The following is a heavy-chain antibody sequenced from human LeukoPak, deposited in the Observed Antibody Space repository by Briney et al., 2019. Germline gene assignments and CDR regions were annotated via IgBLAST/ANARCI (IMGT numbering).Heavy chain of an antibody. Sequence: ASVKVSCXASGYTFTGYYIHWVRRAPGQGLEWMGWINPNSGGTNYAQKFQGRVTMTRDTSISTAYMELSRLISDDTAVYYCAKEYSSGWSRFDYWGQGTLVTVSS. V-gene: IGHV1-2*02. CDR1: GYTFTGYY. CDR2: INPNSGGT. J-gene: IGHJ4*02. D-gene: IGHD6-19*01. CDR3: AKEYSSGWSRFDY.